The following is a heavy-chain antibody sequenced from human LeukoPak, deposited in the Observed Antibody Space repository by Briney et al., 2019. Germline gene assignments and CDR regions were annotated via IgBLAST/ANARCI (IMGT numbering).Heavy chain of an antibody. D-gene: IGHD2-21*01. V-gene: IGHV4-39*01. Sequence: SETLSLTCIVSGGSVSSSSSYWVWVRQPPGKGLEWIGSIYYGGTTYYNPSLKSRVTISVDTSKNQFSLELISVTAADTAVYYCARRGLVVIPLWGQGTLVTVSS. CDR1: GGSVSSSSSY. CDR2: IYYGGTT. CDR3: ARRGLVVIPL. J-gene: IGHJ4*02.